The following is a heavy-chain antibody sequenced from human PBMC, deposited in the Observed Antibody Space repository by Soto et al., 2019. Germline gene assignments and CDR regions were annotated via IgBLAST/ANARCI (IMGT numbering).Heavy chain of an antibody. J-gene: IGHJ3*02. D-gene: IGHD6-19*01. CDR3: ARGKGPIAVAGWYAFDI. CDR2: MNPNSGNT. V-gene: IGHV1-8*01. Sequence: QVQLVQSGAEVKKPGASVKVSCKAYGYTFTSYDINWVRHATGQGLEWMGWMNPNSGNTGYAQKFQGRVTMTRNTSISTAYMELSSLRSEDTAVYYCARGKGPIAVAGWYAFDIWGQGTMVTVSS. CDR1: GYTFTSYD.